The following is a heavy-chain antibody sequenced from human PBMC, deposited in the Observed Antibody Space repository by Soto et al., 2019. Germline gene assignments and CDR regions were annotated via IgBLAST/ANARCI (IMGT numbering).Heavy chain of an antibody. CDR2: IYWDDDK. D-gene: IGHD3-16*02. V-gene: IGHV2-5*02. Sequence: QITLKESGPTLVKPTQTLTLTCTFSGFSLSTSGVGVGWIRQPPGKALEWLALIYWDDDKRYSPSLKIRLTITKDTSNNQVVLTMTNMDPVDTATYYCAHSGVIWWFDPWGQGTLVTVSS. CDR1: GFSLSTSGVG. J-gene: IGHJ5*02. CDR3: AHSGVIWWFDP.